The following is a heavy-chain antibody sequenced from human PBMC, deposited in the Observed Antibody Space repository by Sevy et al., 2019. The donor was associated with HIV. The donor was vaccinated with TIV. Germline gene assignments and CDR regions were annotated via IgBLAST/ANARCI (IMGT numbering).Heavy chain of an antibody. CDR3: AKVDVVVPVADYGMDV. V-gene: IGHV3-23*01. CDR2: ISRSGGST. Sequence: GGSLRLSCAASRFTFSNYAMSWVRQAPGKGLEWVSSISRSGGSTYYADSVKGRFTIPRDNSKNTLYLQMNRLRAEDTAVYYCAKVDVVVPVADYGMDVWGQGTTVTVSS. D-gene: IGHD2-2*01. J-gene: IGHJ6*02. CDR1: RFTFSNYA.